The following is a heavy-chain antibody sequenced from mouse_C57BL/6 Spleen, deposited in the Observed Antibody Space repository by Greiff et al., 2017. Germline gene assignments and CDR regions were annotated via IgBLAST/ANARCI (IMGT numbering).Heavy chain of an antibody. Sequence: VQLQQSGAELARPGASVKLSCKASGYTFTSYGISWVKQRPGQGLEWIGEIYPRSGNTYYNEKFKGKATLTADKSSSTAYMELRSLTSEDSAVYFCARSYGYDDGTPPWYFDVWGTGTTVTVSS. CDR1: GYTFTSYG. CDR2: IYPRSGNT. J-gene: IGHJ1*03. D-gene: IGHD2-2*01. V-gene: IGHV1-81*01. CDR3: ARSYGYDDGTPPWYFDV.